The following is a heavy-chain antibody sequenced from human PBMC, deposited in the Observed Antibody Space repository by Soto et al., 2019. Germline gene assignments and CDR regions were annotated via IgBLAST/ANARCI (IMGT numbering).Heavy chain of an antibody. CDR1: GASISTNHHN. V-gene: IGHV4-39*01. Sequence: XGTLSLTGTVSGASISTNHHNWAWVRQPPGKGLEWMGNIHYRGDTYFNPSLGSRLSMSVDTSKNQFSLKLTSVTAADTAVYYCARLPTGYPNWFDPWGQGTLVTVSS. CDR3: ARLPTGYPNWFDP. CDR2: IHYRGDT. D-gene: IGHD3-9*01. J-gene: IGHJ5*02.